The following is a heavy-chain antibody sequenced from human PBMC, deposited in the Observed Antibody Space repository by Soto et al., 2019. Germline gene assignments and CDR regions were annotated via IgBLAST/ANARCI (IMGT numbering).Heavy chain of an antibody. CDR3: ARGTKYSSSPHAFDI. Sequence: PSQTLSLTCAISVDIVSSNSAAWNCIRQSPSRGLEWLGRTYYRSKWYNDYAVSVKSRITINPDTSKNQFSLQLNSVTPEDTAVYYCARGTKYSSSPHAFDIWGQGTMVTVSS. J-gene: IGHJ3*02. V-gene: IGHV6-1*01. CDR1: VDIVSSNSAA. CDR2: TYYRSKWYN. D-gene: IGHD6-6*01.